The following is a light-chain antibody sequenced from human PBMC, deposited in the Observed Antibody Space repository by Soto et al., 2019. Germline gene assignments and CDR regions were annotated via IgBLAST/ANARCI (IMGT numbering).Light chain of an antibody. CDR2: KAS. CDR1: QSICSW. Sequence: DIQMTQSPSTLSASVGDRVTITCRASQSICSWLAWYQQKPGKAPKLLIYKASSIERGVPSRFSGSGSGAEFTLTISSLQPDDFATYSCQQYNSLWTFGQGTKVEIK. CDR3: QQYNSLWT. V-gene: IGKV1-5*03. J-gene: IGKJ1*01.